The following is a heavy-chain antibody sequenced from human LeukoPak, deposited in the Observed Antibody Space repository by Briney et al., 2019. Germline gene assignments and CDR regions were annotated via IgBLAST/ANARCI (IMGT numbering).Heavy chain of an antibody. CDR3: ACPIMVDYGRYYGMDV. V-gene: IGHV1-69*13. Sequence: ASVKVSCKASGGTFSSYAISWVRQAPGQGLEWMGGIIPIFGTANYAQKFQGRVTITADESTSTAYMELSSLRSEDTAVYYCACPIMVDYGRYYGMDVWGQGTTVTVSS. D-gene: IGHD2-8*01. CDR1: GGTFSSYA. J-gene: IGHJ6*02. CDR2: IIPIFGTA.